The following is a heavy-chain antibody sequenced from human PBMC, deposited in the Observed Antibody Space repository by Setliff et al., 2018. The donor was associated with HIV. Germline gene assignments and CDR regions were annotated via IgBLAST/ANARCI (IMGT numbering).Heavy chain of an antibody. Sequence: PSETLSLTCTVSGGSINSGSYYWGWIRQPPGKGLEWIGNIHYSGSTFKNPSLKSRVTISVDRSGNQFSLRLTSVTAADTAVYYCATCRHRPSNWFDPWGQGTVVTVSS. CDR3: ATCRHRPSNWFDP. CDR1: GGSINSGSYY. CDR2: IHYSGST. J-gene: IGHJ5*02. V-gene: IGHV4-39*07.